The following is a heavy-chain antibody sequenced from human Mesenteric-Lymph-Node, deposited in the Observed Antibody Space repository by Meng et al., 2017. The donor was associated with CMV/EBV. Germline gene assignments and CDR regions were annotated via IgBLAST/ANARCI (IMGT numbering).Heavy chain of an antibody. V-gene: IGHV3-23*01. CDR2: ISGSGDST. CDR3: ARGNEVDV. CDR1: RFTFSSYA. J-gene: IGHJ6*02. Sequence: GESLKISCAASRFTFSSYAMSWVRQAPGKGLEWVSAISGSGDSTYYTDSVKGRFTISRDNSKNTLYLQMNSLRADDTAVYYCARGNEVDVWGQGTTVTAP.